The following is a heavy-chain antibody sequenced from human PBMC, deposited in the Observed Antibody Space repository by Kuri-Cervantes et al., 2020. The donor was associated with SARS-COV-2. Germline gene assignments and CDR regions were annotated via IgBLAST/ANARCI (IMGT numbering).Heavy chain of an antibody. V-gene: IGHV4-59*12. CDR2: IYHSGST. Sequence: GSLRLSCTVSGGSISSYYWSWIRQPPGKGLEWIGSIYHSGSTYYNPSLKSRVTISVDTSKNQFSLKLSSVTAADTAVYYCARGLVGMATNLFDPWGQGTLVTVSS. J-gene: IGHJ5*02. CDR3: ARGLVGMATNLFDP. CDR1: GGSISSYY. D-gene: IGHD5-24*01.